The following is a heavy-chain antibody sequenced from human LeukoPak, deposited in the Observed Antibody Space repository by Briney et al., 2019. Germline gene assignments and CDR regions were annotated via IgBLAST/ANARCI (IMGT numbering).Heavy chain of an antibody. J-gene: IGHJ4*02. CDR2: INPTSGGR. V-gene: IGHV1-2*02. CDR3: ARQYRSRWFLDY. Sequence: GASVKVSCKASGYTFTDYYMHWVRQAPGQGLEWMGWINPTSGGRHYAQKFQGRVNMTRDTSISTACMELSRLRSDDTAVYYCARQYRSRWFLDYWGQGTLVTVSS. D-gene: IGHD6-13*01. CDR1: GYTFTDYY.